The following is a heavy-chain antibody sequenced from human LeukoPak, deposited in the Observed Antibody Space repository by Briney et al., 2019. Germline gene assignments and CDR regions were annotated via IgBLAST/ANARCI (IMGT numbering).Heavy chain of an antibody. CDR1: GYSISSGYY. Sequence: SETLSLTCTVSGYSISSGYYWGWIRQPPGKGLEWIGSIYHSGSTYYNPSLKSRVTISVDTSKNQFSLKLSSVTAADTAVYYCARAYYDFWRGYPPRYYYYYMDVWGKGTTVTVSS. J-gene: IGHJ6*03. CDR3: ARAYYDFWRGYPPRYYYYYMDV. V-gene: IGHV4-38-2*02. D-gene: IGHD3-3*01. CDR2: IYHSGST.